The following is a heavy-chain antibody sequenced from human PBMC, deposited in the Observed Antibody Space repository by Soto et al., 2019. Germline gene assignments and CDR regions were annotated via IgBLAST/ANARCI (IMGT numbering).Heavy chain of an antibody. Sequence: QVQLQESGPGLVKPSQTLSLTCTISGGSISRGGYYWSWIRQHPGKGLEWIGYIYYSGSTYYYYYNASLKSRLNISVEWSKYQFSLKLCSLTAADSALYDCARTPRLWGQVTLVTVSS. CDR3: ARTPRL. V-gene: IGHV4-31*03. CDR2: IYYSGSTYYY. J-gene: IGHJ4*02. CDR1: GGSISRGGYY.